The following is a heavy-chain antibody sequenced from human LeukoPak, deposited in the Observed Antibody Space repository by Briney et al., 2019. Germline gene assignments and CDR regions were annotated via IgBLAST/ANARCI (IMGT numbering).Heavy chain of an antibody. Sequence: PETLSLTCAVYGGSFSGYYWSWIRQPPGKGLEWIGEINHSGSTNYNPSLKSRVTISVDTSKNQFSLKLSSVTAADTAVYYCARGPIGIVVVPAAVYFDYWGQGTLVTVSS. CDR3: ARGPIGIVVVPAAVYFDY. V-gene: IGHV4-34*01. CDR2: INHSGST. D-gene: IGHD2-2*01. J-gene: IGHJ4*02. CDR1: GGSFSGYY.